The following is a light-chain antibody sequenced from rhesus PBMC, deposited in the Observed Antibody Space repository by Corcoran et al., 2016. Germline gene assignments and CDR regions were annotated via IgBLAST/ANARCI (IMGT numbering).Light chain of an antibody. V-gene: IGKV1-74*01. J-gene: IGKJ3*01. Sequence: DIQMTQSPSSLSASVGDRVTITCRASENVNNYLNWYQQKPGKAPKLLIYKASTLQSGVPSRFSGSGSGTDYTFTISSLQPEDVATYYCQHGCGTPFTFGPGTKLDIK. CDR1: ENVNNY. CDR3: QHGCGTPFT. CDR2: KAS.